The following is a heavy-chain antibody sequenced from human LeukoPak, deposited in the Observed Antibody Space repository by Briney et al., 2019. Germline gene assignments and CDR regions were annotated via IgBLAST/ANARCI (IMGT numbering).Heavy chain of an antibody. V-gene: IGHV1-2*02. J-gene: IGHJ4*02. CDR1: GYTFTSYG. Sequence: ASVKVSCKASGYTFTSYGISWVRQAPGQGLEWMGWINPNSGGTNYAQKFQGRVTMTRDTSISTAYMELSRLRSDDTAVYYCARDSPGGGYNFDYWGQGTLVTVSS. CDR3: ARDSPGGGYNFDY. D-gene: IGHD5-24*01. CDR2: INPNSGGT.